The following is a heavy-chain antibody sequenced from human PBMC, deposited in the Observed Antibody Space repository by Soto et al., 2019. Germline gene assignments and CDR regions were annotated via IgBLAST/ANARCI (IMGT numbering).Heavy chain of an antibody. CDR2: IYYSGST. D-gene: IGHD5-12*01. Sequence: QVQLQESDAGLVKASQTLSLTCTVSGGSVSSGAYYWTWIRQRPGKGLEWIGYIYYSGSTYYSPSLKSRLSISLDTYKNQVSLRLSSVTAADTAMYYCARARLRAVYAFDIWGQGTMVTVSS. CDR3: ARARLRAVYAFDI. J-gene: IGHJ3*02. CDR1: GGSVSSGAYY. V-gene: IGHV4-31*03.